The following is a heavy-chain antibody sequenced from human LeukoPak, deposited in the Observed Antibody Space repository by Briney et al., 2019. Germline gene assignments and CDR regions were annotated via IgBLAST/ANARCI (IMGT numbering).Heavy chain of an antibody. CDR3: AREVDGGSDY. Sequence: GGSLRLSCAASGFTFSSYAMHWFRQAPGKGLEYVSGISSNGGGTYYVNPVKGRFTISRDNAKNTLYLQMGSLRAEDMAVYYCAREVDGGSDYWGQGTLVTVSS. D-gene: IGHD4-23*01. J-gene: IGHJ4*02. V-gene: IGHV3-64*01. CDR2: ISSNGGGT. CDR1: GFTFSSYA.